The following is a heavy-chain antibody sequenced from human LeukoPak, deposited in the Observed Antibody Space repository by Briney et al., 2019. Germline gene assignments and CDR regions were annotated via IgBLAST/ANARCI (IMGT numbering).Heavy chain of an antibody. Sequence: ASVKVSCKASGYTFTGYYMHWVRQAPGQGLEWMGWINPNSGGTNYAQKFQGRVTMTRDTSISTAYMELSRLRSDDTAVYYCARGNTFGELYGPFDYWGQGTPVTVSS. CDR2: INPNSGGT. J-gene: IGHJ4*02. V-gene: IGHV1-2*02. CDR1: GYTFTGYY. CDR3: ARGNTFGELYGPFDY. D-gene: IGHD3-10*01.